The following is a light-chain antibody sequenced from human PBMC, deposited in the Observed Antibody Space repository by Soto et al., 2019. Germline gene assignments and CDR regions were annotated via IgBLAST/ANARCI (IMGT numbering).Light chain of an antibody. CDR1: SSDVGAYNY. J-gene: IGLJ2*01. CDR3: TSWTTSTTMK. V-gene: IGLV2-14*01. CDR2: DVN. Sequence: QSALTQPASVSGSPGQSITISCTGTSSDVGAYNYVSWYQQHPGKAPKPMIYDVNIRPSGVSNRFAGAKSGNTASLTISGLPAEDEADYYCTSWTTSTTMKFGGGTKLTVL.